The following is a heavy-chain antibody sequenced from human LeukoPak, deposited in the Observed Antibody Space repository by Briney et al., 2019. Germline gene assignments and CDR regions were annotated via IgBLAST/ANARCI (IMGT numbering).Heavy chain of an antibody. J-gene: IGHJ5*02. Sequence: GAPVKVSCKASGYTFTGYYMHWVRQAPGQGLEWMGWINPNSGGTNYAQRFQGRVTMTRDTSISTAYMELSRLRSDDTAVYYCARVVGYGWFDPWGQGTLVTVSS. CDR1: GYTFTGYY. V-gene: IGHV1-2*02. D-gene: IGHD5-18*01. CDR3: ARVVGYGWFDP. CDR2: INPNSGGT.